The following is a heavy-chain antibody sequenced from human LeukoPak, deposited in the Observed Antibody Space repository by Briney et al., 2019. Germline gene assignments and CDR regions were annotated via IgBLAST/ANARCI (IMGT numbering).Heavy chain of an antibody. Sequence: GGSLRLSCAASGLTFSSHAMIWVWVRQAPGKGLEWVANIKQDGSEKHYVDSVKGRFTISRDNAKKSLFLHMNSLRVEDTAVYYCARGSEYTSSTNYYFDYWGQGTLVTVSS. D-gene: IGHD6-6*01. V-gene: IGHV3-7*01. CDR1: GLTFSSHA. J-gene: IGHJ4*02. CDR2: IKQDGSEK. CDR3: ARGSEYTSSTNYYFDY.